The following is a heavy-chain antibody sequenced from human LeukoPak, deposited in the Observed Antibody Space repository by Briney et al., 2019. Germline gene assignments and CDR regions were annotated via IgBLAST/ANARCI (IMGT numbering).Heavy chain of an antibody. J-gene: IGHJ4*02. CDR1: GFTFSSYA. CDR2: ISYDGSNK. CDR3: ARDVSPDY. Sequence: GGSLRLSCAASGFTFSSYAMQWVPQAPGKGLEWVAVISYDGSNKSYADAVKARFTISRDNSKNTVYLQMNSLRAEETAVYYCARDVSPDYWGQGTLVTVST. V-gene: IGHV3-30-3*01.